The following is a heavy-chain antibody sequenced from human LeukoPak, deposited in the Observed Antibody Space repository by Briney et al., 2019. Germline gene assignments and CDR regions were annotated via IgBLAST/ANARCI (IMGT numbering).Heavy chain of an antibody. CDR1: GFTLSSHG. Sequence: GGSLRLPCAASGFTLSSHGMHWVRQAPGKGLEWVAGMWYDGSKEDYADSVKGRFTISRDMSKNTLNLQMNSLRVEDTAMLYCARDLSFGSLDFRGQGTLVTVSS. J-gene: IGHJ4*02. D-gene: IGHD1-26*01. CDR2: MWYDGSKE. CDR3: ARDLSFGSLDF. V-gene: IGHV3-33*01.